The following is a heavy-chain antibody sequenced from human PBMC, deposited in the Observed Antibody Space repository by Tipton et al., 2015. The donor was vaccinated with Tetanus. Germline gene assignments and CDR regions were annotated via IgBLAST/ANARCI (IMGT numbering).Heavy chain of an antibody. CDR3: TRNGVVTAIPFDY. Sequence: SLRLSCAASGFTVSSNYMSWVRQAPGKGLEWVGFITSRAYRGTTAYAASVKGRFTISRDDSKSIAYLQMNSLKTEDTAVYYCTRNGVVTAIPFDYWGQGTLVTVSS. V-gene: IGHV3-49*04. J-gene: IGHJ4*02. CDR2: ITSRAYRGTT. CDR1: GFTVSSNY. D-gene: IGHD2-21*02.